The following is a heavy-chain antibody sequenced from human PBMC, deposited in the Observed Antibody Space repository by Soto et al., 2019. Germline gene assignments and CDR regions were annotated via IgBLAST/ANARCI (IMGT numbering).Heavy chain of an antibody. V-gene: IGHV5-51*01. Sequence: GESLKLSCQGSGYSFASYWIGWVRQMPGKDLEWMGIIYPGDSDTRYSPSFQGQVTISADKSLRTAYLQWTSLKALDTALYYCARTRSFTLGFYYDGMDVWGQGTTVTVSS. D-gene: IGHD6-6*01. CDR2: IYPGDSDT. CDR1: GYSFASYW. CDR3: ARTRSFTLGFYYDGMDV. J-gene: IGHJ6*02.